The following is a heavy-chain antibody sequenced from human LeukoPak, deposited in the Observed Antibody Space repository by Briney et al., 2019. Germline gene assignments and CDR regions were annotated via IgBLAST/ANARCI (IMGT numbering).Heavy chain of an antibody. Sequence: PSETLSLTCSVSGGSISSSHYYWGWIRQPPGKGLEWIGTIYYSGTTYYNPSLESRVTISEDTSKNQFSLTLRSVTAADTAVYYCARQISDYYYYYIDVWGIGTTVTVSS. D-gene: IGHD3-10*01. J-gene: IGHJ6*03. CDR1: GGSISSSHYY. CDR2: IYYSGTT. CDR3: ARQISDYYYYYIDV. V-gene: IGHV4-39*01.